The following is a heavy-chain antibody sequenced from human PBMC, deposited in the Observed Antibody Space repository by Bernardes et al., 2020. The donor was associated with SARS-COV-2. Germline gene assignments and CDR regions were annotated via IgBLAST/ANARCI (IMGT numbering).Heavy chain of an antibody. V-gene: IGHV4-39*01. CDR2: IYYSGST. CDR1: GGSISSSSYY. D-gene: IGHD3-22*01. CDR3: ARAPITMIVVVQAFDI. Sequence: SETLSLTCTVSGGSISSSSYYWGWIRQPPGKGLEWIGSIYYSGSTYYNPSLKSRVTISVDTSKNQFSLKLSSVTAADTAVYYCARAPITMIVVVQAFDIWGQGTMVTVSS. J-gene: IGHJ3*02.